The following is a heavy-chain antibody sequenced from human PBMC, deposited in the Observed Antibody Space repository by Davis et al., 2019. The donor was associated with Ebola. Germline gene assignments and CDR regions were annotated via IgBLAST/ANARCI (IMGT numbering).Heavy chain of an antibody. CDR1: GFTFDDYA. CDR3: AKGYYYGMDV. CDR2: ISWNSGSI. Sequence: GGSLRLSCAASGFTFDDYAMHWVRQAPGKGLEWVSGISWNSGSIGYADSVKGRFTISRDNAKNSLYLQMNSLRAEDTALYYCAKGYYYGMDVWGKGTTVTVSS. V-gene: IGHV3-9*01. J-gene: IGHJ6*04.